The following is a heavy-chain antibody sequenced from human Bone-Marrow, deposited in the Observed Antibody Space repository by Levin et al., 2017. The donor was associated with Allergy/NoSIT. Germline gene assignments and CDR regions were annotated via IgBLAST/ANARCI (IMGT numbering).Heavy chain of an antibody. CDR2: ISTDGNDK. CDR1: GFIFSDYG. CDR3: AKVTSTWFEDY. D-gene: IGHD3-10*01. J-gene: IGHJ4*02. Sequence: GESLKISCATSGFIFSDYGMTWVRQPPGQGLEWVSAISTDGNDKFYPDSVKGRFTISRDNSRSTLYLQMNSLRAEDTAIYYCAKVTSTWFEDYWGQGTLVTVSS. V-gene: IGHV3-23*05.